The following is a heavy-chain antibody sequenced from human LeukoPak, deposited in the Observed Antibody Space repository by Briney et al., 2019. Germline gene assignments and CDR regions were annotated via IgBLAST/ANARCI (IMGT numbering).Heavy chain of an antibody. Sequence: GGSLRLSCAASGFTFNNYGMHWVRQAPGKWLEWVAVISYDGRNIHYPDSVKGRFTISRDISTDTLWLQMDSLRTEDTAVYYCAKGPLRGTAAAIDYWGQGTLVTVSS. CDR1: GFTFNNYG. CDR3: AKGPLRGTAAAIDY. J-gene: IGHJ4*02. D-gene: IGHD2-2*01. CDR2: ISYDGRNI. V-gene: IGHV3-30*18.